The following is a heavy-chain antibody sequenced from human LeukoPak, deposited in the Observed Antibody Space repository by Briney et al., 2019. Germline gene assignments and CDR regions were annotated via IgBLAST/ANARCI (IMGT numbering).Heavy chain of an antibody. CDR1: GYTFTGYY. J-gene: IGHJ4*02. CDR3: ARDHNLDY. D-gene: IGHD5-24*01. Sequence: GASVKVSCKASGYTFTGYYMHWLRQAPGQGLEWMGIINPSGGSTSYAQKFQGRVTMTSDTSTSTVYMDLSSLRSEDTAVYYCARDHNLDYWGQGTLVTVSS. V-gene: IGHV1-46*01. CDR2: INPSGGST.